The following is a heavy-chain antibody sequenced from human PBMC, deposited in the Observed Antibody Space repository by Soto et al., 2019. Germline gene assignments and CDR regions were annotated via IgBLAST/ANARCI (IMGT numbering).Heavy chain of an antibody. D-gene: IGHD2-15*01. CDR2: ISGSGGST. V-gene: IGHV3-23*01. CDR3: AKKKKPISVVTATWGALDI. CDR1: GFTFSSYA. Sequence: GGSLRLSCAASGFTFSSYAMSWVRQAPGKGLEWVSGISGSGGSTYYSDSVKGRFTISRDSSKNTLFLQMNSLRVEDTAVYYCAKKKKPISVVTATWGALDIVGQGTMVTVSS. J-gene: IGHJ3*02.